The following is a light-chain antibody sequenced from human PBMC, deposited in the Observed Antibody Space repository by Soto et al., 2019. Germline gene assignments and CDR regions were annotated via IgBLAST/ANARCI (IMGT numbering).Light chain of an antibody. V-gene: IGKV3-20*01. CDR3: QQFSSSPLT. CDR2: RTF. J-gene: IGKJ4*01. CDR1: QSISSSY. Sequence: EIVLTQSPGTLSLSPGERATLSCRASQSISSSYLARYQQKPGQPPKLLLYRTFSRATGIPDRFSGSGSGTDFTLTISRLEPEDFAVYFCQQFSSSPLTFGGGTKVEI.